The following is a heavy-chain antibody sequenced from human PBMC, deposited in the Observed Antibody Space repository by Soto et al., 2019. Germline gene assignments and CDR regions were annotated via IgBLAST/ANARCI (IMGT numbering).Heavy chain of an antibody. D-gene: IGHD3-10*01. CDR1: GFTFSSYA. V-gene: IGHV3-23*01. J-gene: IGHJ4*02. CDR2: FTTYGAT. CDR3: AREFASGSPNYDY. Sequence: EVQLLESAGGLVQPGGSLRLSCAASGFTFSSYAMSWVRQAPGKGLEWVSTFTTYGATYYADSVKGRFTISRDNSKNTLYLQMNSLRAEDTAVYYCAREFASGSPNYDYWGLGTLVTVSS.